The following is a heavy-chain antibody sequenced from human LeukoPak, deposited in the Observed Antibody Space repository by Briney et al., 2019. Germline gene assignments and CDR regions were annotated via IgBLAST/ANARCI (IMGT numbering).Heavy chain of an antibody. CDR3: ASDGIAVDRGIGYFDY. V-gene: IGHV3-33*01. D-gene: IGHD6-13*01. CDR1: VFTFRRYG. Sequence: GWSVRLSCAASVFTFRRYGMHWVGQAPAKGREGVAVIWFDGSNKYYADSVKGRFTISRDNSENTLYLQMNSLRAEDTALYYCASDGIAVDRGIGYFDYWGQGTLVTVSS. CDR2: IWFDGSNK. J-gene: IGHJ4*02.